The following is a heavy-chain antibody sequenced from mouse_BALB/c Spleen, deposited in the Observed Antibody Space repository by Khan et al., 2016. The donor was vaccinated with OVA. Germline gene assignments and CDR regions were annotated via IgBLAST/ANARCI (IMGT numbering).Heavy chain of an antibody. CDR2: ISTYYGDA. CDR3: ARGSGNSRFAY. CDR1: GYTFTDYA. V-gene: IGHV1S137*01. D-gene: IGHD1-3*01. Sequence: QVQLQQSGAELVRPGVSVKISCKGSGYTFTDYAMHWVKQSHAKSLEWFGFISTYYGDADYNQKFKGKATMTVDKSSSTADMEHARLSSEDSSSYCGARGSGNSRFAYWGQGTLVTVSA. J-gene: IGHJ3*01.